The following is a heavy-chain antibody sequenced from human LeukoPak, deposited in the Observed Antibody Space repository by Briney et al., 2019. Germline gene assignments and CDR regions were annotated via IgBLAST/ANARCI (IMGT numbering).Heavy chain of an antibody. J-gene: IGHJ4*02. D-gene: IGHD5-18*01. CDR1: GGSIRSYY. CDR3: ASGERGYSYGPLDY. V-gene: IGHV4-59*08. CDR2: IFYAGST. Sequence: SETLSLTCTVSGGSIRSYYWSWIRQPPGKGLEWIGYIFYAGSTTYNPSLKSRVAISIDTSKNQFSLKLNSVTAADTAVYYCASGERGYSYGPLDYWGQGTLVTVSS.